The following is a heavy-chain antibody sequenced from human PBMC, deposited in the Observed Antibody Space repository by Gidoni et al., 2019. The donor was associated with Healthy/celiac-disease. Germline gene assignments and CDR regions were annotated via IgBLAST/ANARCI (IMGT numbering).Heavy chain of an antibody. CDR1: GFTFSSYG. CDR3: ARDSLHVDIVAPPSQSPSVDY. J-gene: IGHJ4*02. Sequence: QVQLVESGGGVVQPGRSLRLSCAASGFTFSSYGMHWVRQAPGKGLEWVAVIWYDGSNKYYADSVKGRFTISRDNSKNTLYLQMNSLRAEDTAVYDCARDSLHVDIVAPPSQSPSVDYWGQGTLVTVSS. CDR2: IWYDGSNK. V-gene: IGHV3-33*01. D-gene: IGHD5-12*01.